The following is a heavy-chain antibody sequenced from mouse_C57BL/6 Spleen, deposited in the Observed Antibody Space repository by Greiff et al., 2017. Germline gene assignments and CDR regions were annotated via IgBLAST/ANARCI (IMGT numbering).Heavy chain of an antibody. CDR1: GFTFTDYY. J-gene: IGHJ2*01. Sequence: EVMLVVSGGGLVQLGGSLSLFCAASGFTFTDYYMSCVRQPRGKSLEWLGFIRNKAKCYSTEYIASVKGRFTISRDISQSILYLQMNALRAEDSATYYCARWNYDYDGRFGYWDEGTTHTVSS. CDR2: IRNKAKCYST. V-gene: IGHV7-3*01. D-gene: IGHD2-4*01. CDR3: ARWNYDYDGRFGY.